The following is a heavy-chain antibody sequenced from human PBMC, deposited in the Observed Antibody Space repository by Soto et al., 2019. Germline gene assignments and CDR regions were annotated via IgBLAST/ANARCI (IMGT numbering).Heavy chain of an antibody. CDR3: TRSSRYSAFDF. Sequence: QITLKESGPMLVKPTQTLTLTCTFSGFSLSSSGVSVGWIRQPPGKALEWLAHIYWDDDKRSSPSLKNRLIITKDTSKNQVILTMTDMDPVDTATFYCTRSSRYSAFDFWGQGTMVAVSS. CDR1: GFSLSSSGVS. V-gene: IGHV2-5*02. D-gene: IGHD2-15*01. J-gene: IGHJ3*01. CDR2: IYWDDDK.